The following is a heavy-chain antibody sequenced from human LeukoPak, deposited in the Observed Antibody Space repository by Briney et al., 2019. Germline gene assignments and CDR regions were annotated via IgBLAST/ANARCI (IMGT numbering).Heavy chain of an antibody. CDR3: ARVTGYDWESFYDY. CDR2: IYYSGST. D-gene: IGHD5-12*01. J-gene: IGHJ4*02. CDR1: GGSISSYY. Sequence: PSETLSLTCTVSGGSISSYYWSWIRQPPGKGLEWIGYIYYSGSTNYNPSLKSRVTISVDTSKNQFSLKLSSVTAADTAVYYCARVTGYDWESFYDYWGQGTLVTVSS. V-gene: IGHV4-59*01.